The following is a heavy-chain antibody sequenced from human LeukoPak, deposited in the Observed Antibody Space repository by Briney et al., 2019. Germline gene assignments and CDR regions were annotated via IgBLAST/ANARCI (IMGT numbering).Heavy chain of an antibody. Sequence: ASVKVSCKASGGTFSSYAISWVRQAPGQGLEWMGWISAYNGNTNYAQKLQGRVTMTTDTSTSTAYMELRSLRSDDTAVYYCARGYCSGGSCYPSHYYYYGMDVWGQGTTVTVSS. D-gene: IGHD2-15*01. CDR2: ISAYNGNT. J-gene: IGHJ6*02. CDR3: ARGYCSGGSCYPSHYYYYGMDV. CDR1: GGTFSSYA. V-gene: IGHV1-18*01.